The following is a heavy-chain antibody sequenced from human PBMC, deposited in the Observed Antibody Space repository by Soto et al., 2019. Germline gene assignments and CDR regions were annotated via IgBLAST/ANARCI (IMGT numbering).Heavy chain of an antibody. CDR1: GGTFSNSA. J-gene: IGHJ5*02. Sequence: QVQLVQSGAEVRKPGSSVKVSCKASGGTFSNSAITWVRQARGQGLEWVGGIIPIFGSTNYAQKFQGRVTITADESTSTADMELSSLTSEDTAVYYCARDGDLRSDFWSGPLGGGWFDPWGQGTLVTVSS. CDR3: ARDGDLRSDFWSGPLGGGWFDP. V-gene: IGHV1-69*12. D-gene: IGHD3-3*01. CDR2: IIPIFGST.